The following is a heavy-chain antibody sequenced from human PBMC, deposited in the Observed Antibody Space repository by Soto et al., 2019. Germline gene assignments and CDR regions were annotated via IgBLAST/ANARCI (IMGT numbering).Heavy chain of an antibody. CDR3: ARRTSHCSSGSCYDYYYSIDV. D-gene: IGHD2-15*01. V-gene: IGHV1-69*01. Sequence: QVQLVQSGAEVKKPGSSVKVSCKASGGTFSSYAISWVRQAPGQGLEWMGGIIPIFGTANYAQKFQGRVTITADESTSTAYMELSSLRSEDTAVYYCARRTSHCSSGSCYDYYYSIDVWGQGTTVTVSS. CDR2: IIPIFGTA. CDR1: GGTFSSYA. J-gene: IGHJ6*02.